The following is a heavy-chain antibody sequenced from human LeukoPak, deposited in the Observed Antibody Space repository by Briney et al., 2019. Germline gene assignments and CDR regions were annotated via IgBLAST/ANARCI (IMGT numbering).Heavy chain of an antibody. CDR3: ARGDITMVRGVRDDWFDP. Sequence: SETLSLTCTVSRYSTTNAYYWGWIRQPPGKGLEWIGSISHSGTTYYNPSLKSRVTISLDTSKNQFSLNLSSVTAADTAVYYCARGDITMVRGVRDDWFDPWGQGTLVTVSS. J-gene: IGHJ5*02. CDR1: RYSTTNAYY. D-gene: IGHD3-10*01. V-gene: IGHV4-38-2*02. CDR2: ISHSGTT.